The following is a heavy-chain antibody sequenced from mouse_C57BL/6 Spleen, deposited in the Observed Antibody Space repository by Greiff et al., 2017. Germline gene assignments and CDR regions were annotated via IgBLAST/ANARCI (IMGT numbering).Heavy chain of an antibody. CDR3: ASDNYFAY. J-gene: IGHJ2*01. V-gene: IGHV1-53*01. CDR2: INPGNGGT. CDR1: GYTFTGYW. Sequence: VQLQESGTELVKPGASVKLSCKASGYTFTGYWMHWVKQRPGQGLEWIGNINPGNGGTNYNEKFKSKATLTVDTSSSTAYVQLSSLTSEDSAVYYCASDNYFAYWGQGTTLTVSS.